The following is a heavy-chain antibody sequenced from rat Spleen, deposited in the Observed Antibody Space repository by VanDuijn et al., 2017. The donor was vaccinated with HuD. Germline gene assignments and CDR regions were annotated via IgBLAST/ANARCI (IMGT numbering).Heavy chain of an antibody. Sequence: EVQLVESDGGLVQPGRSLKLSCAASGFTFSDYYMAWVRQAPTEGLEWVASISPTGGTTNYRDSVKGRFTISRDIAKSTQYLQMDSLRSEDTATYYCATDHPRLQGWYFDFWGPGTMVTVSS. V-gene: IGHV5-20*01. CDR1: GFTFSDYY. CDR3: ATDHPRLQGWYFDF. J-gene: IGHJ1*01. CDR2: ISPTGGTT. D-gene: IGHD3-2*01.